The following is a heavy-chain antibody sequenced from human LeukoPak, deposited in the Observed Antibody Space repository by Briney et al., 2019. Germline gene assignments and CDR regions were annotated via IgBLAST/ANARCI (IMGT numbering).Heavy chain of an antibody. CDR1: GYTFTGYY. CDR2: INPNSGGT. CDR3: ARNCSSTSCYNPFDY. V-gene: IGHV1-2*02. J-gene: IGHJ4*02. Sequence: ASVKVSCKASGYTFTGYYMHWVRQAHGQGLEWMGWINPNSGGTNYAQKYQGRVTMTRDTSISTAYMELSRLRSDDTAVYYCARNCSSTSCYNPFDYWGQGTLVTVSS. D-gene: IGHD2-2*02.